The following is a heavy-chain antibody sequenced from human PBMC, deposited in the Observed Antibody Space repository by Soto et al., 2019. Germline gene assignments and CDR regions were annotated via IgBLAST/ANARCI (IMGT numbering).Heavy chain of an antibody. V-gene: IGHV4-59*08. CDR3: ARRVREAAVVTANNWFDP. J-gene: IGHJ5*02. D-gene: IGHD3-22*01. CDR1: GGSISSYY. CDR2: INYSGTT. Sequence: SETLSLTCTVSGGSISSYYWSWIRQPPGKGLEWIGSINYSGTTNYSPSLKSRVTISIDTSRNHFSLKLTSVTAADTAVYYCARRVREAAVVTANNWFDPWGQGTLVTVSS.